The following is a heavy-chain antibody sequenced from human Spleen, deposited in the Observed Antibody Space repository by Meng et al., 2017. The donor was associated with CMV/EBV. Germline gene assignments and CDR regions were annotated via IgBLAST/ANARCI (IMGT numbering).Heavy chain of an antibody. CDR1: GFTFSSYA. CDR2: IRFDGTNK. CDR3: AKLVVY. V-gene: IGHV3-30*02. Sequence: GESLKISCAASGFTFSSYAMHWVRQAPGKGLEWVANIRFDGTNKYHADSVKGRFTISRDNSKNTLYLQMNSLRAEDTAVYYCAKLVVYWGQGTLVTVSS. J-gene: IGHJ4*02.